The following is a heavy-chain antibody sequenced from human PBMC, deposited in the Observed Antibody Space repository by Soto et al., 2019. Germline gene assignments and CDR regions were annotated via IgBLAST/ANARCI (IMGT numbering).Heavy chain of an antibody. D-gene: IGHD4-17*01. CDR3: ARTYGDYVAFFDY. CDR2: IYYSGST. J-gene: IGHJ4*02. V-gene: IGHV4-31*03. Sequence: QVQLQESGPGLVKPSQTLSLTCTVSGGSISSGGYYWSWIRQHPGKGLEWIGYIYYSGSTYYNPSVKSRVTISVDTSKNQFSLKLRSVTAADTAVYYCARTYGDYVAFFDYWGQGTLVTVSS. CDR1: GGSISSGGYY.